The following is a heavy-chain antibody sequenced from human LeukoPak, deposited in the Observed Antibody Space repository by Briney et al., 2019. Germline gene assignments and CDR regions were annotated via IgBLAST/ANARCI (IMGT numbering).Heavy chain of an antibody. CDR3: ATNGGPNDY. Sequence: SETLSVTCAVYGGSFSGYYWCWIRQPPGEGLEWIGEINHSGSTNYNPSLKSRVTISVDTSKNQCSLKLSSVTAADTAVYYCATNGGPNDYWGQGTLVTVSS. J-gene: IGHJ4*02. CDR2: INHSGST. V-gene: IGHV4-34*01. CDR1: GGSFSGYY. D-gene: IGHD3-10*01.